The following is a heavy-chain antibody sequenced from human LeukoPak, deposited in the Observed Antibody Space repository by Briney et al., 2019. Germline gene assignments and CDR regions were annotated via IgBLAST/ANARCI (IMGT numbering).Heavy chain of an antibody. Sequence: SETLSLTCTVSGSSISSYYWGWIRQPPGKGLEWIGSIYYSGSTYYNPSLKSRVTISVDTSKNQFSLKLSSVTAADTAVYYCARVVSGYYDSSGYFEWGQGTLVTVSS. D-gene: IGHD3-22*01. CDR2: IYYSGST. V-gene: IGHV4-39*07. CDR3: ARVVSGYYDSSGYFE. CDR1: GSSISSYY. J-gene: IGHJ4*02.